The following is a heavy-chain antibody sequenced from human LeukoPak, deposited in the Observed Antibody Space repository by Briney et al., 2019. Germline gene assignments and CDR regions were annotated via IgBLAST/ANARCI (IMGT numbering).Heavy chain of an antibody. CDR2: IIPTLGIA. D-gene: IGHD6-13*01. Sequence: AAVTVSFTASGGTFTVYAISWVRQAPGQGLGWVGRIIPTLGIANYAQKFQGRGTITTDKATSTAYMELSSLRSEDTAVYYCARDGSSSWPSKDAFDIWGQGTMVTVSS. J-gene: IGHJ3*02. CDR1: GGTFTVYA. V-gene: IGHV1-69*04. CDR3: ARDGSSSWPSKDAFDI.